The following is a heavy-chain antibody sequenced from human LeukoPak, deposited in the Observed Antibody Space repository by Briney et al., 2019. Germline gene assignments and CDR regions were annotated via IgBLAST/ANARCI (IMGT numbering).Heavy chain of an antibody. V-gene: IGHV3-33*01. CDR2: IWYDGIDK. D-gene: IGHD2-15*01. Sequence: GGSLRLSCAASGFTFTSYGRHWVRQAPGKGLEWVAVIWYDGIDKYYADSVKGRFTISRDNSKNTLYLQMNSLKAEDTAVYYCARGLGSRVGSSGGSCYLWGQGTLVTVSS. CDR1: GFTFTSYG. CDR3: ARGLGSRVGSSGGSCYL. J-gene: IGHJ5*02.